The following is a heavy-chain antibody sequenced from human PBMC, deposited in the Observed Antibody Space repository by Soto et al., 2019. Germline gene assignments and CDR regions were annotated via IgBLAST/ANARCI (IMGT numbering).Heavy chain of an antibody. CDR1: GFTFSSYW. D-gene: IGHD5-12*01. Sequence: GSLRLSCAASGFTFSSYWMSWVRQAPGKGLEWVANIKQDGSEKYYVDSVKGRFTISRDNAKNSLYLQMNSLRAEDTAVYYRARSQSGYAPLIRRSLPNPFDYWGQGTLVTVSS. V-gene: IGHV3-7*01. CDR2: IKQDGSEK. CDR3: ARSQSGYAPLIRRSLPNPFDY. J-gene: IGHJ4*02.